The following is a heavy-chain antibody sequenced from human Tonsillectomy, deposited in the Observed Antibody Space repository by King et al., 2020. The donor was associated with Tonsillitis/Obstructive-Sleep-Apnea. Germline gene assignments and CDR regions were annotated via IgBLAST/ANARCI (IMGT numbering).Heavy chain of an antibody. CDR3: SKNYYDSSAYDYVFDY. V-gene: IGHV3-15*07. CDR2: IKSKTDGGTT. J-gene: IGHJ4*02. Sequence: VQLVESGGGLVKPGGSLRLSCAASGFTFNNAWMNWVRQAPGKGLEWVGRIKSKTDGGTTDYAAPVKGRFTISRDDSKNTLYLQMNSLKTEETAVYYCSKNYYDSSAYDYVFDYWGQGTLVTVSS. CDR1: GFTFNNAW. D-gene: IGHD3-22*01.